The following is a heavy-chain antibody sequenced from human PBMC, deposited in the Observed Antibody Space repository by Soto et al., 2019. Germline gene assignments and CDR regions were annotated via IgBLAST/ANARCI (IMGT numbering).Heavy chain of an antibody. Sequence: PSEPQCLPYTFSGFSIDDGYCCWSWIRQPPGKGLEWIGYVYYSGTTNYNPFLKSRVTLSLDTSKNQLSLKMTSMTAADTAVYYCARDMHAGFTHYFDPWGQGTLVTVSS. CDR2: VYYSGTT. CDR3: ARDMHAGFTHYFDP. CDR1: GFSIDDGYCC. D-gene: IGHD1-26*01. V-gene: IGHV4-61*01. J-gene: IGHJ5*02.